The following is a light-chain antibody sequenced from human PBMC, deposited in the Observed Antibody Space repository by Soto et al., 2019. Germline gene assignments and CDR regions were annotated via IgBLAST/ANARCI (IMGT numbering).Light chain of an antibody. J-gene: IGLJ1*01. CDR1: SSDVGGYNY. Sequence: QSALTQPASVSGSPGQSITISCTGTSSDVGGYNYVSWYQQHPGKAPKLMIYEVSNRPSGVSNRFSGSKSGNMASLTISGLQAEDEADYYCSSYTSSSTPHHVFGTGTKVTVL. V-gene: IGLV2-14*01. CDR2: EVS. CDR3: SSYTSSSTPHHV.